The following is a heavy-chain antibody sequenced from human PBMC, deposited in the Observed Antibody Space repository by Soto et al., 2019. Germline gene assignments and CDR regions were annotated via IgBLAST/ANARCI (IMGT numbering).Heavy chain of an antibody. D-gene: IGHD5-18*01. CDR3: ARGRYSYGHFDF. J-gene: IGHJ4*02. Sequence: SETLSLTCTVSGGSVSSGFYYWTWIRQSSGKGPEWIGYIYYSGTTSYNPSLKSRVTMSRDTSKNLFSLELNSVTAADTAVYYCARGRYSYGHFDFWGRGTLVSVSS. V-gene: IGHV4-61*01. CDR2: IYYSGTT. CDR1: GGSVSSGFYY.